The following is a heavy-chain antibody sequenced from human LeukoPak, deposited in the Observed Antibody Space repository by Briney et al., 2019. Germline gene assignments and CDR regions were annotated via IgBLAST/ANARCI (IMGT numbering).Heavy chain of an antibody. CDR2: INHSGST. V-gene: IGHV4-34*01. CDR3: ARWVRGSYLYYFDY. Sequence: PSETLSLTCAVYGGSFSGYYWSRIRQPPGKGLEWIGEINHSGSTNYNPSLKSRVTISVDTSKNQFSLKLSSVTAADTAVYYYARWVRGSYLYYFDYWGQGTLVPVSS. CDR1: GGSFSGYY. D-gene: IGHD1-26*01. J-gene: IGHJ4*02.